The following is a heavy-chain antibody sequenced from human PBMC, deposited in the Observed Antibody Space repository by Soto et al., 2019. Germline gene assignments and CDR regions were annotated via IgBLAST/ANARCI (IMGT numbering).Heavy chain of an antibody. CDR2: ISPYSGNT. Sequence: QVQLVQSGDEVRKPGSSVKVSCKASGYIFVNYCIAWVRQAPGQGLEWMGWISPYSGNTHYASKVQGRLTMTTDTSQSTAYMDLGRLTSDDTDVYYCAMVDNSVTATPQYVWGQGTTVTVSS. V-gene: IGHV1-18*01. D-gene: IGHD5-12*01. CDR1: GYIFVNYC. J-gene: IGHJ6*02. CDR3: AMVDNSVTATPQYV.